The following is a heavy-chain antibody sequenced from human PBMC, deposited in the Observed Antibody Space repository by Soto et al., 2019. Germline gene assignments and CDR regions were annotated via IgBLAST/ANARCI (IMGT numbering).Heavy chain of an antibody. CDR2: IKEDGSEK. Sequence: PGGSLRLSCAVSGFTFSTDWMSWVRQAPGKGLEWVANIKEDGSEKYYVDSVKGRLTISRDNAKNSLYLQMNSLRAEDTAVYYCARSRGYSYGVFDYWGQGTLVTVSS. CDR3: ARSRGYSYGVFDY. J-gene: IGHJ4*02. V-gene: IGHV3-7*01. CDR1: GFTFSTDW. D-gene: IGHD5-18*01.